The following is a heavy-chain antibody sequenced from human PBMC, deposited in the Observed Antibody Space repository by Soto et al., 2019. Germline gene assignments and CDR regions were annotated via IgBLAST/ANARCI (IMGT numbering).Heavy chain of an antibody. J-gene: IGHJ1*01. CDR2: INQSGST. D-gene: IGHD2-21*02. CDR3: ARGKVVVTATQRYFQH. V-gene: IGHV4-34*01. CDR1: GGSFSGYY. Sequence: QVQLQQWGAGLLKPSETLSLTCAVYGGSFSGYYWSWIRQPPGKGLEWIGEINQSGSTNYNPSLKSRITISVDASQNQFSLKLSSVTAADTAVYYSARGKVVVTATQRYFQHWGQGTLVTVSS.